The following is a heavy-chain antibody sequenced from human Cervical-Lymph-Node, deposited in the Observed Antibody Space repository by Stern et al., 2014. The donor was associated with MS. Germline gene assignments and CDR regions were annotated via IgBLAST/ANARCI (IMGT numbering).Heavy chain of an antibody. J-gene: IGHJ6*02. CDR1: GYTFTDYY. CDR3: AENMDV. CDR2: ISPKNGDT. Sequence: VQLVESGAEVKKPGASVTVSCKPSGYTFTDYYIHWLRQAPGQGPEWMGRISPKNGDTIYAPRFQGRVTMTRDTSISIVYLEVTRLRFDDTAVYYCAENMDVWGQGTTVTVSS. V-gene: IGHV1-2*02.